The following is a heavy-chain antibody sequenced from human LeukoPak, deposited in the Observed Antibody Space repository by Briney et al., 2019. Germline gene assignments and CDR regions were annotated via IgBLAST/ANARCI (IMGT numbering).Heavy chain of an antibody. CDR3: ARHVVSHDAFDI. CDR2: IYYSGTS. J-gene: IGHJ3*02. CDR1: GGSINSYY. V-gene: IGHV4-59*08. Sequence: SETLSLTCSVSGGSINSYYWSWIRQPPGKGLEWLGYIYYSGTSNSNPSLKSRVALSGDRSKNQFSLKLTSVTAADTAVYYCARHVVSHDAFDIWGPGTVVTVSA.